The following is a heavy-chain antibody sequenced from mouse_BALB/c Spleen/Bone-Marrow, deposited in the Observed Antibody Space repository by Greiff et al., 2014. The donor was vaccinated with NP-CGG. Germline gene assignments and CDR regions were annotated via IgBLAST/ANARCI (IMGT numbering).Heavy chain of an antibody. Sequence: VKLQESGPGLVAPSQSLSITCTVSGFSLSDYGVSWIRQTPGKGLEWLGVIWGGGITYYNSTLKSRLSISKDSSKSQVLLKMNSRQTDDTAMYYCAKHDTTVVVDYWGQGTTLTVSS. CDR2: IWGGGIT. D-gene: IGHD1-1*01. J-gene: IGHJ2*01. CDR3: AKHDTTVVVDY. V-gene: IGHV2-6-5*01. CDR1: GFSLSDYG.